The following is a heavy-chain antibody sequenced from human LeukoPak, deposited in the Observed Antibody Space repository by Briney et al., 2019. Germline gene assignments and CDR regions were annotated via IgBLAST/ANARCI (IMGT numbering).Heavy chain of an antibody. CDR3: VKDRGQSIETAGHFGS. Sequence: GGSLRPSCSVSGFTFSSYAMHWVRQAPGKGLEYVSGISSNGGNTYYADSVKGRFTMSRANTNNTLYLQMSSLRAEDTALYYCVKDRGQSIETAGHFGSWGQGTLVTVSS. CDR2: ISSNGGNT. J-gene: IGHJ4*02. V-gene: IGHV3-64D*06. D-gene: IGHD5-24*01. CDR1: GFTFSSYA.